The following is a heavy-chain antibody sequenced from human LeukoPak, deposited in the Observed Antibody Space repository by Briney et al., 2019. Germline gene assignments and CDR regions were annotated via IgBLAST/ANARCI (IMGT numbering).Heavy chain of an antibody. Sequence: PSGALSLTCTVSGGSISSGGYYWSWIRQHPGKGLEWIGYIYCSGSTYYNPSLKSRVTISVDTSKNQFSLKLSSVTAADTAVYYCARGADCSGCSCYPGNWFDPWGQGTLVTVSS. CDR3: ARGADCSGCSCYPGNWFDP. J-gene: IGHJ5*02. CDR2: IYCSGST. V-gene: IGHV4-31*03. D-gene: IGHD2-15*01. CDR1: GGSISSGGYY.